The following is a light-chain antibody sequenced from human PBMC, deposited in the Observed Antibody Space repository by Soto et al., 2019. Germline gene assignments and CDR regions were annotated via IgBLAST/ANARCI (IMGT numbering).Light chain of an antibody. CDR3: QQYNSYSRT. CDR2: DAS. CDR1: QSISSW. J-gene: IGKJ2*01. V-gene: IGKV1-5*01. Sequence: DIQMTQSPSTLSASVGDRVTITCRASQSISSWLAWYEQKPGKAPKLLIYDASSLESGVPSRSSGSVSGTEFTLTISILQPDDFATYYCQQYNSYSRTFGQGIKLEMK.